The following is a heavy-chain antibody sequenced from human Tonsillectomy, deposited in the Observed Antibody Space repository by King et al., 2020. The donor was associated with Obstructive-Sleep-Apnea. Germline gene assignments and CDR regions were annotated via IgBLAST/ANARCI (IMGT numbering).Heavy chain of an antibody. J-gene: IGHJ4*02. D-gene: IGHD6-25*01. CDR1: GGSISNYY. V-gene: IGHV4-59*08. Sequence: VQLQESGPGLVKPSETLSLTCTVSGGSISNYYWSWIRQPPGKGLEWIGYMYYSGNTNFNPSLKSRVTISADTSKIQFSLRLSSVTAADTAVYYCARHRGVEDCGGYGDSFDYWGQGTLVTVSS. CDR3: ARHRGVEDCGGYGDSFDY. CDR2: MYYSGNT.